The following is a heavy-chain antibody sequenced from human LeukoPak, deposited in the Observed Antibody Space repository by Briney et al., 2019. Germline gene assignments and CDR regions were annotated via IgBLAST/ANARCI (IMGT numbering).Heavy chain of an antibody. CDR1: GGSISSGGYY. V-gene: IGHV4-30-2*01. CDR2: IYHSGST. J-gene: IGHJ5*02. D-gene: IGHD2-15*01. Sequence: PSQTLSLTCTVSGGSISSGGYYWSWIRQPPGKGLEWIGYIYHSGSTYYNPSLKSRVTISVDRSKNQFSLKLSSVTAADTAVYYCARAYSAGWFDPWGQGTLVTVSS. CDR3: ARAYSAGWFDP.